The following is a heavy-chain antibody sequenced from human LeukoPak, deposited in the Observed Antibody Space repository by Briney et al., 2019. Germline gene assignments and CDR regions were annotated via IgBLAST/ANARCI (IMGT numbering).Heavy chain of an antibody. CDR2: IYHSGTT. V-gene: IGHV4-38-2*01. CDR3: ARLSGTYYFDY. CDR1: GYSISSGYY. D-gene: IGHD1-1*01. J-gene: IGHJ4*02. Sequence: TSETLSLTCAVSGYSISSGYYWGWIRQPPGKGLEWIGTIYHSGTTYYNSSLKSRLTIPLDTSKNQFSLSLNSVTAADTAVYYCARLSGTYYFDYWGQGTLVTVAS.